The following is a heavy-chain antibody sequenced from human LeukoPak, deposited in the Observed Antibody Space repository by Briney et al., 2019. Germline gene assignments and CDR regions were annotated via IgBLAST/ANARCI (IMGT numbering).Heavy chain of an antibody. D-gene: IGHD4-11*01. CDR2: INWNGDST. CDR1: GFTFDDYG. V-gene: IGHV3-20*04. J-gene: IGHJ6*03. Sequence: AGGSLRLSCAASGFTFDDYGMSWVRQAPGKGLEWVSDINWNGDSTGYADSVKGRFTISRDNAKNSLYLQMNSLRAEDTALYYCARTIVTMDNYYYMDVWGKGTTVTISS. CDR3: ARTIVTMDNYYYMDV.